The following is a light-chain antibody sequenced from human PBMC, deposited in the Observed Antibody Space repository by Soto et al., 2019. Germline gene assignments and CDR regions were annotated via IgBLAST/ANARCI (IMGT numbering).Light chain of an antibody. Sequence: DFVMTQSPDSRAVSLGARATINCRSSQSVLYSYNKKNYLAWYQQKPGQPPKLLISWASTRESGVPDRFSGSGSETDFTLTINSLQAEDVAIYFCQQYYNMPLTFGGETKVDIK. V-gene: IGKV4-1*01. J-gene: IGKJ4*01. CDR3: QQYYNMPLT. CDR2: WAS. CDR1: QSVLYSYNKKNY.